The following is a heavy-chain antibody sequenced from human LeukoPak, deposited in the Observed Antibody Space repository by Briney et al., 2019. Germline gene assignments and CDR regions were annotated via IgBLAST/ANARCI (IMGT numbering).Heavy chain of an antibody. CDR2: ISGSGDNT. CDR1: GFTFSSYA. Sequence: PGGSLRLSCAASGFTFSSYAMSWVRQAPGKGLEWVSGISGSGDNTYYADSVKGRFTISRDNSKNTLYVQVNSLGTEDTAAYYCAEGSYDDSSGSFYFDYWGQGTLVTVSS. D-gene: IGHD3-22*01. V-gene: IGHV3-23*01. CDR3: AEGSYDDSSGSFYFDY. J-gene: IGHJ4*02.